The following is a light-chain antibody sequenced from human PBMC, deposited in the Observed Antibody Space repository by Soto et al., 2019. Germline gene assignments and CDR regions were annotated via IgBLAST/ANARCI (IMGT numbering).Light chain of an antibody. J-gene: IGKJ5*01. CDR3: QQANSFPVT. V-gene: IGKV1-12*01. Sequence: DIQMTQSPSSVSASVGDRVTITCRASQGISSWLAWYQKKPGKAPKLLIYAASSLQSGVPSRFSGSGSGTDFTLTISSLQPEDFATYYCQQANSFPVTFGQGTRLEMK. CDR1: QGISSW. CDR2: AAS.